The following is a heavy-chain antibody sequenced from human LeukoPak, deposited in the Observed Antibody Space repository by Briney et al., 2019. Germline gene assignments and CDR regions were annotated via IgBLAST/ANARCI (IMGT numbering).Heavy chain of an antibody. D-gene: IGHD4-17*01. CDR2: INPSGGST. Sequence: GASVKVSCKASGYTFTSYGISWVRQAPGQGLEWMGLINPSGGSTSYAQKFQGRVTMTRDTSTSTVYMELSSLRSEDTAVYYCARDRSRRYGDYADYWGQGTLVTVSS. J-gene: IGHJ4*02. CDR1: GYTFTSYG. CDR3: ARDRSRRYGDYADY. V-gene: IGHV1-46*01.